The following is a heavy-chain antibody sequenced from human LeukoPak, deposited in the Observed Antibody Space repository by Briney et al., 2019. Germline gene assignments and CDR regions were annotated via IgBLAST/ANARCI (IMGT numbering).Heavy chain of an antibody. CDR1: GGSISSYY. D-gene: IGHD3-22*01. Sequence: PSETLSLICTVSGGSISSYYWRWLRQPAGKGLEWIGRVYTSGSTNYNPSLKSRVTMSVDTSKNQFSLKLSSVTAADTAVYYCARDQYYYDSSGDLLDYCGQGSLVTVSS. V-gene: IGHV4-4*07. J-gene: IGHJ4*02. CDR3: ARDQYYYDSSGDLLDY. CDR2: VYTSGST.